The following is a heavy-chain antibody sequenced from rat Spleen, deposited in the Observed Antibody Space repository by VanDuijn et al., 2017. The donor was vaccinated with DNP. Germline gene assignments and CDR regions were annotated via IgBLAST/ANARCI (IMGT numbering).Heavy chain of an antibody. CDR2: ISYDGGST. Sequence: EVQLVESGGGLVQPGRSLKLSCAASGFTFSDYGMAWVLQAPTKGLEWVASISYDGGSTYYRDSVKGRFTISRDNAKSTLYLQMDSLGSEDTATYYCARHGAYYYDGTYYLFDYWGQGVMVTVSS. V-gene: IGHV5-7*01. CDR1: GFTFSDYG. J-gene: IGHJ2*01. CDR3: ARHGAYYYDGTYYLFDY. D-gene: IGHD1-12*02.